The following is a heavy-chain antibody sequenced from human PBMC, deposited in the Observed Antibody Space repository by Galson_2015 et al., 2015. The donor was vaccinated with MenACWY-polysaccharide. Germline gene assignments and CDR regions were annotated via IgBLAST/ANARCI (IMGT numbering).Heavy chain of an antibody. CDR2: ISYDGSQT. Sequence: SLRLSCAASGFAFSSFALHWVRQASGKGLEWVAVISYDGSQTNYADSVKGQFSISRDNSKNTLFLQMNSQRPEDTAVYYCARARGAPGAFDYWGQGTLVTVSS. CDR1: GFAFSSFA. CDR3: ARARGAPGAFDY. V-gene: IGHV3-30-3*01. J-gene: IGHJ4*02. D-gene: IGHD3-10*01.